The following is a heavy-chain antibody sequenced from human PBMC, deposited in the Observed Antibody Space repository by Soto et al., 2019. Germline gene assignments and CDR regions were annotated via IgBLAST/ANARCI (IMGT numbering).Heavy chain of an antibody. V-gene: IGHV3-23*01. CDR3: ATGANSNYVY. CDR1: GFTFSSYA. D-gene: IGHD4-4*01. Sequence: EVQLLESGGDLLQPGGSLRLSCAASGFTFSSYAMTWVRQAPGKGLEWVSSISGSGGTTYYADSVKGRFTSSRDNSKSTLYLQMNSLRAEDTAVYYCATGANSNYVYWGQGTLVTVSS. CDR2: ISGSGGTT. J-gene: IGHJ4*02.